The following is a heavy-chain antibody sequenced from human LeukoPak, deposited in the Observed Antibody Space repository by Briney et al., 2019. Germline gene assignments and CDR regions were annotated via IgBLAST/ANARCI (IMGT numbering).Heavy chain of an antibody. V-gene: IGHV3-11*04. Sequence: GGSLRLSCAASGFTFSDYYMSWIRQAPGKGLEWVSYISSSGGTIYFAGSVKGRFTISRDNAKNSLYLQMNSLRVEDTAVYYCARRMSTSFYFDYWGQGTLVTVSS. D-gene: IGHD2-2*01. CDR1: GFTFSDYY. CDR2: ISSSGGTI. CDR3: ARRMSTSFYFDY. J-gene: IGHJ4*02.